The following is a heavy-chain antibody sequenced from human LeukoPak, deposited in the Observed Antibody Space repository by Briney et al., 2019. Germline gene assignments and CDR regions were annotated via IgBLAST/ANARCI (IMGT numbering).Heavy chain of an antibody. Sequence: GGSLRLSCAASGFTFISSWMSWVRQAAGKGLEWVANIKPDGSEKFHVDSVKGRLTISRDNSKSSLSLQMNSLRAEDTAVYYCARYGLTAALDFWGQGTLVTVSS. CDR3: ARYGLTAALDF. D-gene: IGHD2-21*02. CDR1: GFTFISSW. V-gene: IGHV3-7*01. J-gene: IGHJ4*02. CDR2: IKPDGSEK.